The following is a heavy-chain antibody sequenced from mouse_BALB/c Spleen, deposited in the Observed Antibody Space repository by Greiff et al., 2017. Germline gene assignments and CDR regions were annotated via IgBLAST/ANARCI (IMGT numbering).Heavy chain of an antibody. V-gene: IGHV5-17*02. CDR1: GFTFSSFG. Sequence: EVQLVESGGGLVQPGGSRKLSCAASGFTFSSFGMHWVRQAPEKGLEWVAYISSGSSTIYYADTVKGRFTISRDNPKNTLFLQMTSLRSEDTAMYYCARGPNYYGSSYDWYFDVWGAGTTVTVSS. CDR3: ARGPNYYGSSYDWYFDV. J-gene: IGHJ1*01. D-gene: IGHD1-1*01. CDR2: ISSGSSTI.